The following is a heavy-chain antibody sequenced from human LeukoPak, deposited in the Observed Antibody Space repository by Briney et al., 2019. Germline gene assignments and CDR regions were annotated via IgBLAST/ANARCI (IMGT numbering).Heavy chain of an antibody. V-gene: IGHV1-18*04. CDR1: GYTFTSYG. CDR2: ISAYNGNT. Sequence: ASVKVSCKASGYTFTSYGISWVRQAPGQGLEWMGWISAYNGNTNYAQKLQGRVTMTTDTSTSTAYMELRSLRSDGTAVYYCARALLYSSSWYNWFDPWGQGTLVTVSS. J-gene: IGHJ5*02. CDR3: ARALLYSSSWYNWFDP. D-gene: IGHD6-13*01.